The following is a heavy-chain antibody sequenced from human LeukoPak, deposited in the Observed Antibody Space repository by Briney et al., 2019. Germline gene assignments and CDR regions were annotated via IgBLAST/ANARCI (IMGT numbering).Heavy chain of an antibody. J-gene: IGHJ4*02. CDR1: GFTFDDYG. D-gene: IGHD6-13*01. V-gene: IGHV3-20*01. CDR3: ATGRGIAAAGTYDY. Sequence: GGSLRLSCAASGFTFDDYGMSWVRQAPGKGLEWVSGINWNGGSTGYADSVKGRFTISRDNAKNSLYLQMNSLRAEDTALYHCATGRGIAAAGTYDYWGQGTLVTVSS. CDR2: INWNGGST.